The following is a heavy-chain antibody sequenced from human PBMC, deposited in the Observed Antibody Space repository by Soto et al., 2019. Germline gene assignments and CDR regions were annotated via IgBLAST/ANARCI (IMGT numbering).Heavy chain of an antibody. CDR3: PRANGMDV. CDR2: ISSSGDIR. CDR1: GFIFNSYE. J-gene: IGHJ6*02. V-gene: IGHV3-48*03. Sequence: SGGSLRLSCAASGFIFNSYEMNWVRQAPGKGLEWVSYISSSGDIRYYADSVKGRFTISRDNAKKSLYLQMNSLRAEDTAVYFCPRANGMDVWGQGTTVTVSS.